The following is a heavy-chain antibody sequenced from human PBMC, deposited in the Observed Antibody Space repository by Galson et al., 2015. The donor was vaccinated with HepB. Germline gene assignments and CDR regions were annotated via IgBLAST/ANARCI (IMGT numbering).Heavy chain of an antibody. CDR3: ARVHTVVTRSYYYYGMDV. D-gene: IGHD4-23*01. Sequence: CAISEDSVSSNSAAWNWIRQSPSRGLEWLGRTYYRSKWYNDYAVSVKSRITINPDTSKNQFSLQLNSVTPEDTAVYYCARVHTVVTRSYYYYGMDVWGQGTTVTVSS. CDR1: EDSVSSNSAA. J-gene: IGHJ6*02. CDR2: TYYRSKWYN. V-gene: IGHV6-1*01.